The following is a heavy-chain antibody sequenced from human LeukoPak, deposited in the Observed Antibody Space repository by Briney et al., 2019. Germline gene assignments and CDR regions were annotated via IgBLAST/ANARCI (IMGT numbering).Heavy chain of an antibody. J-gene: IGHJ4*02. CDR1: GGSISSYY. CDR2: IYYSGST. Sequence: SETLSLTCTVSGGSISSYYWSWIRQPPGKGLEWIGYIYYSGSTNYNPSLKSRVTISVDTSKNQFSLKLSSVTAADTAVYYCARFADYYGSGAHFDYWGQGTLVTVSS. V-gene: IGHV4-59*01. CDR3: ARFADYYGSGAHFDY. D-gene: IGHD3-10*01.